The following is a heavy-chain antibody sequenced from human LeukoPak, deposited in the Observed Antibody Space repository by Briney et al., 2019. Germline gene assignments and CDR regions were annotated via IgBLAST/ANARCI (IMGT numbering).Heavy chain of an antibody. D-gene: IGHD6-19*01. CDR2: IYSGGST. CDR3: ASSIAVAGTFDY. CDR1: GFIFSSYA. Sequence: GGSLRLSCTASGFIFSSYAMHWVCQAPGKGLEWVSVIYSGGSTYYADSVKGRFTISRDNSKNTLYLQMNSLRAEDTAVYYCASSIAVAGTFDYWGQGTLVTVSS. V-gene: IGHV3-66*01. J-gene: IGHJ4*02.